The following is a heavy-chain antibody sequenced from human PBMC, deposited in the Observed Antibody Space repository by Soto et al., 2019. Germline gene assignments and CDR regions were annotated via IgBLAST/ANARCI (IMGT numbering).Heavy chain of an antibody. V-gene: IGHV4-34*01. CDR2: INHSGSP. Sequence: VPLQPWGAGLFKPSENLSLPCAGHGGAFSGYYWAWVRQPPRTGLEGIGEINHSGSPNFNPSLKSRVTISVDTSKNQFSLKLTSVTAADTAVYYCARDKITGLFDYWGQGTLVTVSS. J-gene: IGHJ4*02. CDR1: GGAFSGYY. D-gene: IGHD2-8*02. CDR3: ARDKITGLFDY.